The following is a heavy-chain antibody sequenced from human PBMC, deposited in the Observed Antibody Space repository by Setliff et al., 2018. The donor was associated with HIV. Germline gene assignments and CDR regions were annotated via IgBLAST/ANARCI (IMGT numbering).Heavy chain of an antibody. J-gene: IGHJ5*02. CDR1: GDIFSRYG. V-gene: IGHV1-69*06. CDR2: IIPIYGTA. CDR3: ARGYDFWSGKAPHWFDP. Sequence: GASVKVSCKASGDIFSRYGISWVRQAPGQGLEWMGGIIPIYGTANSAQKCQGRVSISVDKSKNQFLLKLNSVTAADTAVYYCARGYDFWSGKAPHWFDPWGQGTLVTVSS. D-gene: IGHD3-3*01.